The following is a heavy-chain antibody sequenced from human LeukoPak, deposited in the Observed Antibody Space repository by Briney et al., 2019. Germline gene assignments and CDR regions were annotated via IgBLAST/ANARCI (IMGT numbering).Heavy chain of an antibody. V-gene: IGHV3-30*01. CDR2: ISYDGSNK. J-gene: IGHJ4*02. Sequence: LPGRSLRLSCAASGFTLSSYAMHWVRQAPGKGLEWVAVISYDGSNKYYADSVKGRFTISRDNSKNTLYLQMNSLRAEDTAVYYCARNFAHDFWSGYYDVWGQGTLGTVSS. CDR3: ARNFAHDFWSGYYDV. CDR1: GFTLSSYA. D-gene: IGHD3-3*01.